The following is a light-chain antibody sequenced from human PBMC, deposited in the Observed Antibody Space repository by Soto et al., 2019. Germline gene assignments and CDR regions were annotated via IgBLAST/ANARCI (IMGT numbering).Light chain of an antibody. CDR3: TSYTGSDSSYV. Sequence: QSALTQPASVSGSPGQSITISCTGTSSDVGGYNSVSWYQQHPGKAPKLLIFEVNNRPSGVSNRFSGSKSGNTASLTISGLQAEDEADYYCTSYTGSDSSYVFGTGTKVTVL. V-gene: IGLV2-14*01. CDR2: EVN. J-gene: IGLJ1*01. CDR1: SSDVGGYNS.